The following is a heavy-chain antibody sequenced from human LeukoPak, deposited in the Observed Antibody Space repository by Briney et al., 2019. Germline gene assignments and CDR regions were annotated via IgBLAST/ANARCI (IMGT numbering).Heavy chain of an antibody. CDR1: GVTVSGSY. Sequence: PGGSLRLSCAASGVTVSGSYMSWVRQAPGKGLVWVSVIYTSGDTYYADSVKGRFTISRDSSKNTLYLQMNTLRTEDTAVYYCVRVRYSGSWFPVPNFDCWGQGTLVTVSS. J-gene: IGHJ4*02. V-gene: IGHV3-66*01. D-gene: IGHD1-26*01. CDR3: VRVRYSGSWFPVPNFDC. CDR2: IYTSGDT.